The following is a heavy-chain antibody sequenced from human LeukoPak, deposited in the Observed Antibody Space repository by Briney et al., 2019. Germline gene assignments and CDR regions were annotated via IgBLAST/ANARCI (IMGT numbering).Heavy chain of an antibody. Sequence: GGSLRLSCAASGFTFSSYAMSWVRQAPGKGLEWVSGITGSGSGTYYADSVKGQFTISRDNAKNTLYLQMNSLRVEDTAVYYCAKSGEWRRPYYFDYWGQGTLVTVSS. CDR2: ITGSGSGT. V-gene: IGHV3-23*01. D-gene: IGHD3-10*01. CDR1: GFTFSSYA. CDR3: AKSGEWRRPYYFDY. J-gene: IGHJ4*02.